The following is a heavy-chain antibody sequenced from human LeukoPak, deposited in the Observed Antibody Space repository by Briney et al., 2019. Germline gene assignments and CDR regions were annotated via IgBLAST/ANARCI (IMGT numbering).Heavy chain of an antibody. J-gene: IGHJ4*02. D-gene: IGHD3-22*01. Sequence: SETLSLTCTVSGGSISSSSYYRGWIRQPPGKGLEWIGSIYYSGSTYYNPSLKSRVTISVDTSKNQFSLKLSSVTAADTAVYYCARVTYYYDAEGPSLFDYWGRGTLVTVSS. CDR1: GGSISSSSYY. CDR2: IYYSGST. V-gene: IGHV4-39*07. CDR3: ARVTYYYDAEGPSLFDY.